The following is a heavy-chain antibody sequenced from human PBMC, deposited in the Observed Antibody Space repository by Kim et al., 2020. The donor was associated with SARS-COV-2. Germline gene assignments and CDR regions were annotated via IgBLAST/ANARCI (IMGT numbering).Heavy chain of an antibody. CDR2: IYYSGST. CDR3: ARAGGGSYSSGWSGWFDP. D-gene: IGHD6-19*01. CDR1: GGSISSYY. J-gene: IGHJ5*02. Sequence: SETLSLTCTVSGGSISSYYWSWIRQPPGKGLDWIGYIYYSGSTNYNPSLKSRVTISVDTSNNQFSLKLSSVTAADTAVYYCARAGGGSYSSGWSGWFDPWGQGTLVTVSS. V-gene: IGHV4-59*13.